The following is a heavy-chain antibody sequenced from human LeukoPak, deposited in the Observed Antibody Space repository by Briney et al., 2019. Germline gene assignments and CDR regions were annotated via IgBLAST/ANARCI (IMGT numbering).Heavy chain of an antibody. Sequence: PGGSLRLSCAASGFTFSSYGMSWVRQASGKGLEWVSAISGSGGSTYYADSVKGRFTISRDNSKNTLYLQMNSLRAEDTAVYYCAKGGYCSSTSCYVVDYWGQGTLVTVSS. CDR1: GFTFSSYG. V-gene: IGHV3-23*01. CDR3: AKGGYCSSTSCYVVDY. J-gene: IGHJ4*02. D-gene: IGHD2-2*01. CDR2: ISGSGGST.